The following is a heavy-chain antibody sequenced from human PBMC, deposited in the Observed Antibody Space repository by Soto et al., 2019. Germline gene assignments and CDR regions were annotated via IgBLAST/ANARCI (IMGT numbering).Heavy chain of an antibody. Sequence: QVQLVQSGAEVKKPGASVKVSCKASGYTFTSYAMHWVRQAPGQRLEWMGWINAGNGNTKYSHNFQGRVTITRDTTASTAYMELSSLRSEDTAVYYCARSIRLAGAYWGQGNLVTVSS. V-gene: IGHV1-3*01. CDR3: ARSIRLAGAY. D-gene: IGHD3-10*01. J-gene: IGHJ4*02. CDR1: GYTFTSYA. CDR2: INAGNGNT.